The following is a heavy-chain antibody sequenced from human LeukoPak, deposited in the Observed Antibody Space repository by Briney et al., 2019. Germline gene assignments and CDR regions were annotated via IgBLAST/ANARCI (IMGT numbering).Heavy chain of an antibody. CDR3: ARERNLVTTTPLYYYYYYMDV. CDR2: IRFDGSNN. J-gene: IGHJ6*03. V-gene: IGHV3-30*02. D-gene: IGHD4-11*01. Sequence: GGSLRLSCAACGFTFNSYGIHWVRQAPGKGLEWVAFIRFDGSNNYYADSVKGRFTISRDNSKNTLYLQMNSLRAEDTAVYYCARERNLVTTTPLYYYYYYMDVWGEGTTVTVSS. CDR1: GFTFNSYG.